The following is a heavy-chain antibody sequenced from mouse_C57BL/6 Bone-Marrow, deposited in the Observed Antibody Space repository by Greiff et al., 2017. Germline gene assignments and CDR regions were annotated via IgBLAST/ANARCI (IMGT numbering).Heavy chain of an antibody. D-gene: IGHD2-3*01. J-gene: IGHJ1*03. V-gene: IGHV1-64*01. CDR1: GYTFTSYW. CDR2: INPNSGST. CDR3: AGWLLLYWYFDV. Sequence: QVQLQQPGAELVKPGASVKLSCKASGYTFTSYWMHWVKPRPGQGLEWIGMINPNSGSTNYNETFKSKATLTVDKSSSTAYMQLSSLTSEDSAVYYCAGWLLLYWYFDVWGTGTTVTVSS.